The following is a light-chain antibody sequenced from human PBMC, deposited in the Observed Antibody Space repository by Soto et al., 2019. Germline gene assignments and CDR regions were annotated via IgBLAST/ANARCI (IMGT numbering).Light chain of an antibody. J-gene: IGKJ1*01. CDR3: QQYNDWPWT. CDR2: GAS. CDR1: QSVSHK. V-gene: IGKV3-15*01. Sequence: EIVLTQSPATLSVSPGERATLSCRASQSVSHKLAWYQQKPGQAPRLLIHGASTRAPGFPARFSGSGSGTDFTLTISSLQSEDFAVYYCQQYNDWPWTFGQGTKVDIK.